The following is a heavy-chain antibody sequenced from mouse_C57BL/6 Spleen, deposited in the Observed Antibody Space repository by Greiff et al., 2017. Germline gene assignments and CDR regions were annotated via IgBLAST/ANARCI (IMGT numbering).Heavy chain of an antibody. V-gene: IGHV5-4*01. CDR1: GFTFSSYA. CDR3: ARDGDYGSNFDY. Sequence: DVQLQESGGGLVKPGGSLKLSCAASGFTFSSYAMSWVRQTPEKRLEWVATISDGGSYTYYPDNVKGRFTISRDNAKNNLYLQMSHLKSEDTAMYYCARDGDYGSNFDYWGQGTTLTVSS. J-gene: IGHJ2*01. D-gene: IGHD1-1*01. CDR2: ISDGGSYT.